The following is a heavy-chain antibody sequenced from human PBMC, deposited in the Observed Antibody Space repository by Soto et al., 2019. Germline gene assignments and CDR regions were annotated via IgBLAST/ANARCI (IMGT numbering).Heavy chain of an antibody. CDR2: ISWNSGSI. Sequence: GGSLRLSCAASGFTFDGYAMHWVRQAPGKGLEWVSGISWNSGSIGYADSVKGRFTISRDNAKNSLYLQMNSLRAEDTAVYYCARDEDGGYSSYYWGQGTLVTVSS. D-gene: IGHD5-18*01. CDR1: GFTFDGYA. V-gene: IGHV3-9*01. J-gene: IGHJ4*02. CDR3: ARDEDGGYSSYY.